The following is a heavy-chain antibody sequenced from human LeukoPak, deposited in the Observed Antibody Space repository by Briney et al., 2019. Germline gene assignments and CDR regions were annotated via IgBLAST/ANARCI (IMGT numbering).Heavy chain of an antibody. J-gene: IGHJ5*02. D-gene: IGHD3-10*01. V-gene: IGHV4-39*07. CDR1: GGSISSSSYY. CDR3: ARDYMVRGVIREKWFDP. CDR2: IYYSGST. Sequence: SETLSLTCTVSGGSISSSSYYWGWTRQPPGKGLEWIGSIYYSGSTYYNPSLKSRVTISVDTSKNQFSLKLSSVTAADTAVYYCARDYMVRGVIREKWFDPWGQGTLVTVSS.